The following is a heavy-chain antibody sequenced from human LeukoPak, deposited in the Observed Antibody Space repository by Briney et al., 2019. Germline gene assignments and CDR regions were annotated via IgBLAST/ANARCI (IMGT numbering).Heavy chain of an antibody. CDR3: ARGLYYYDSSGYYYLGY. CDR2: INWNGGST. CDR1: GFTFNNAW. J-gene: IGHJ4*02. V-gene: IGHV3-20*04. D-gene: IGHD3-22*01. Sequence: GGSLRLSCAASGFTFNNAWMTWVRQAPGKGLEWVSGINWNGGSTGYADSVKGRFTISRDNAKNSLYLQMNSLRAEDTALYYCARGLYYYDSSGYYYLGYWGQGTLVTVSS.